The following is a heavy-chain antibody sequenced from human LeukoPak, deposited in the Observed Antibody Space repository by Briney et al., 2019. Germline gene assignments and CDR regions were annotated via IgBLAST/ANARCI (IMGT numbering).Heavy chain of an antibody. J-gene: IGHJ4*02. CDR1: GFTFSSYA. CDR2: ISGSGGST. D-gene: IGHD3-10*01. V-gene: IGHV3-23*01. Sequence: SGGSLRLSCAASGFTFSSYAMSWVRQAPGEGLEWVSAISGSGGSTYYADSVKGRFTISRDNSKNTLYLQMNSLRAEDTAVYYCARVAYGSGSYYPYFDYWGQGTLVTVSS. CDR3: ARVAYGSGSYYPYFDY.